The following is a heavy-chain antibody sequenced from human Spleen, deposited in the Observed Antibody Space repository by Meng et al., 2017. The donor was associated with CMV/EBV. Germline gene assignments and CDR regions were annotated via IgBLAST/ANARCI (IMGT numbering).Heavy chain of an antibody. CDR3: ARRDTADDTFDI. CDR1: GGSLSGYY. J-gene: IGHJ3*02. Sequence: SETLSLTCAVYGGSLSGYYWSWIRQPPGKGLEWIGDIYYSGSTYYNPSLKSRVTISVDTPKNQFSLKLTSVTAADTAVYYCARRDTADDTFDIWGQGTMVTVSS. CDR2: IYYSGST. D-gene: IGHD5-18*01. V-gene: IGHV4-34*01.